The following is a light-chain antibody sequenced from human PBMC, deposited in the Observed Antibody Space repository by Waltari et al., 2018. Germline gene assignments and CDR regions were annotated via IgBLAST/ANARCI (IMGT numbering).Light chain of an antibody. Sequence: EIVLTQSPATLSLSPGERATLSCRASQSVRSYLACYKQKPGQAPRLLIYDAANRATGIPARFSGSGSGTDFTLTISSLEPEYFAVYYCQQRSNWPRTFGQGTKVEIK. CDR3: QQRSNWPRT. V-gene: IGKV3-11*01. J-gene: IGKJ1*01. CDR1: QSVRSY. CDR2: DAA.